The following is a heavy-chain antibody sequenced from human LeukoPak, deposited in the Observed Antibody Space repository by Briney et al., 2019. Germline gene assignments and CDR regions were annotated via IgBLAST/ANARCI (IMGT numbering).Heavy chain of an antibody. D-gene: IGHD2-2*01. V-gene: IGHV3-11*04. Sequence: GGSLRLSCAASGFTFSDYYMSWIRQAPGKGLEWVSYISSSGSTIYYADSVKGRFTISRDNAKNSLYLQMNSLRAEDTAVYYCARAKDIVVVPAADDAFDIWGQGTMVTVSS. J-gene: IGHJ3*02. CDR2: ISSSGSTI. CDR1: GFTFSDYY. CDR3: ARAKDIVVVPAADDAFDI.